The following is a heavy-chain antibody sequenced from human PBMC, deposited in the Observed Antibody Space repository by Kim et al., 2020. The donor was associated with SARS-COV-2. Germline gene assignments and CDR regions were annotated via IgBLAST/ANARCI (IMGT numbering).Heavy chain of an antibody. CDR1: GFTFTSYD. CDR3: AKDPGGSTNS. J-gene: IGHJ4*02. V-gene: IGHV3-23*01. Sequence: GGSLRLSCAASGASGFTFTSYDMTWVRQAPGKGPEWVSGVSGRNGNIDYADSVKGRFTISRDISRTTLYLQMNSLRTEDTATYYCAKDPGGSTNSWGQGTLVTVSS. CDR2: VSGRNGNI. D-gene: IGHD2-15*01.